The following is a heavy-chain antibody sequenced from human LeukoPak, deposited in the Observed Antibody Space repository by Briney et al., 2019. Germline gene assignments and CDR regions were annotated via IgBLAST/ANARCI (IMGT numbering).Heavy chain of an antibody. Sequence: PSETLSLTCSVSGDDISSSNWWTWVRQPPQKGLEWIGEVYHSGSTNYNPSLKNRIYMSMDKSQNRFSLRLTSVTAADTAVYFCARVSGSGLYFKSFDPWGQGTLVIVSS. J-gene: IGHJ5*01. CDR3: ARVSGSGLYFKSFDP. D-gene: IGHD3-10*01. CDR2: VYHSGST. V-gene: IGHV4-4*02. CDR1: GDDISSSNW.